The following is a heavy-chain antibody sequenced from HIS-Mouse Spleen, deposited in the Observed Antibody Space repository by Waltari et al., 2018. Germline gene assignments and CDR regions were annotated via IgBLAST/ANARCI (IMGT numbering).Heavy chain of an antibody. Sequence: QLQLPESDPGLVKPPETLAPTPPAPCCSHRSCIYHLGWTRRPPGKGLEWIGSIYYSGRTYYNPSLKSRVTVSVDTSKNQFSLKLSSVTAADTAVYYCAREIPYSSSWYDWYFDLWGRGTLVTVSS. CDR3: AREIPYSSSWYDWYFDL. D-gene: IGHD6-13*01. J-gene: IGHJ2*01. V-gene: IGHV4-39*07. CDR2: IYYSGRT. CDR1: CCSHRSCIYH.